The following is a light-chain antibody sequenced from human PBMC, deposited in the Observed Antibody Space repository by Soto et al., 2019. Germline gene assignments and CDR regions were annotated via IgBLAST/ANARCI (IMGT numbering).Light chain of an antibody. CDR1: SSDLGAYDY. J-gene: IGLJ1*01. Sequence: QSALTQPASVSGSPGQSITISCTGTSSDLGAYDYVSWYQQHPGEAPTLLIYEVTNRPSGVSNRFSASKSGNTASLTISGLQAEDEAEYFCSSYTTSYSYVFXTGTKVTVL. CDR2: EVT. CDR3: SSYTTSYSYV. V-gene: IGLV2-14*01.